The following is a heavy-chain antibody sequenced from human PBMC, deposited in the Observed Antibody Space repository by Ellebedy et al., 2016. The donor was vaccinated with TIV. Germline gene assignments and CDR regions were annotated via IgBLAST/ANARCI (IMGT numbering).Heavy chain of an antibody. Sequence: AASVKVSCKASGYTFSTYAIHWARKAPGQGLEWMGLIDTNTGNPTYAQGFTGRFVFSLDASVSTAFLQISNLKAEDTAVYYCARDLFGDHGWNLDFWGRGTLVTVSS. CDR2: IDTNTGNP. V-gene: IGHV7-4-1*02. CDR3: ARDLFGDHGWNLDF. CDR1: GYTFSTYA. D-gene: IGHD4-17*01. J-gene: IGHJ2*01.